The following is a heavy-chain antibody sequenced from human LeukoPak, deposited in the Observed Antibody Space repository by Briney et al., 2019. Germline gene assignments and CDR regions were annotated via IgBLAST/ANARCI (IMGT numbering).Heavy chain of an antibody. CDR1: GYTFSNYG. J-gene: IGHJ4*02. CDR2: IWYDGNNK. D-gene: IGHD3-3*01. CDR3: ARDRAWNYFDY. V-gene: IGHV3-30*02. Sequence: TGGSLRLSCAASGYTFSNYGMHWVRQAPGKGLEWVAIIWYDGNNKYYADSVKGRFTISRDNSKNTLYLQMDSLRAEDTAVYYCARDRAWNYFDYWGQGTLVTVSS.